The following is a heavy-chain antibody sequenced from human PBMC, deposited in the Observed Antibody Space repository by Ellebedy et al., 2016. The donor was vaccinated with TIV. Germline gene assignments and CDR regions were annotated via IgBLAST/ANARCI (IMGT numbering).Heavy chain of an antibody. D-gene: IGHD1-26*01. CDR3: ARRGRKVGASDY. Sequence: AASVKVSCKSSGYNFNNYGITWVRQAPGQGLEWMGWISAYNGNPYYAQSRQGRVTMTADTSTSTSYMELKRLTSDDTAVYYCARRGRKVGASDYWGQGTLVTVSS. CDR1: GYNFNNYG. J-gene: IGHJ4*02. V-gene: IGHV1-18*01. CDR2: ISAYNGNP.